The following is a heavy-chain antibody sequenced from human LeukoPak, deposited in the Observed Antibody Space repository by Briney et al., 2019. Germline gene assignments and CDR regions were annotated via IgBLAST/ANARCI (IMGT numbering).Heavy chain of an antibody. J-gene: IGHJ4*02. D-gene: IGHD6-13*01. CDR1: EFTFSNYA. CDR3: AKARLAATGTHFDY. Sequence: GGSLRLSYAASEFTFSNYAMSWVRQAPGKGLEWVSSISASDGSTYYADSVKGRFTVSRDNSKNTLYLHMNSLRAEDTAVYYCAKARLAATGTHFDYWGQGTLVTVSS. CDR2: ISASDGST. V-gene: IGHV3-23*01.